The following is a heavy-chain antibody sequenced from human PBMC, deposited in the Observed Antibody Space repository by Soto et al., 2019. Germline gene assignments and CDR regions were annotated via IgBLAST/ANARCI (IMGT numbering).Heavy chain of an antibody. D-gene: IGHD3-3*01. J-gene: IGHJ6*02. CDR2: ISSSGSTI. CDR1: GFTFSSYE. V-gene: IGHV3-48*03. CDR3: ARDRNYDFWSGYSYGMDV. Sequence: GGSLRLSCAASGFTFSSYEMNWVRQAPGKGLEWVSCISSSGSTIYYADSVKGRFTISRDNAKNSLYLQMNSLRAEDTAVYYCARDRNYDFWSGYSYGMDVWGQGTTVTVSS.